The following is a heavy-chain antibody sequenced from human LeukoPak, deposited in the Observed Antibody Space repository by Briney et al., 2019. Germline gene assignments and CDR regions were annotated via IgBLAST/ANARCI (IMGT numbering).Heavy chain of an antibody. D-gene: IGHD1-26*01. Sequence: SETLSLTCAVYGGSFSGYYWSWIRQPPGKGLEWIGEINHSGSTNYNPSLKSRVTISVDTSKNQFSLKLSSVTAADTAVYYRARAHFYSGSSFIDYWGQGALVTVSS. CDR3: ARAHFYSGSSFIDY. V-gene: IGHV4-34*01. CDR1: GGSFSGYY. J-gene: IGHJ4*02. CDR2: INHSGST.